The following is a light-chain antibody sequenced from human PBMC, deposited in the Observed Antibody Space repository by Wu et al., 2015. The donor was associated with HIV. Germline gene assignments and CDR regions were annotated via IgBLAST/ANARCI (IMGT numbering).Light chain of an antibody. CDR1: QGISSA. V-gene: IGKV1-13*02. CDR2: DAS. J-gene: IGKJ1*01. CDR3: QQYYSYLWT. Sequence: AIQLTQPPSSLSASVGDRVTITCRASQGISSALAWYQQKPGKAPKLLIYDASSLESGVPSRFSGSGSGTDFTLTISSLQPEDFATYYCQQYYSYLWTFGQGTKVEIK.